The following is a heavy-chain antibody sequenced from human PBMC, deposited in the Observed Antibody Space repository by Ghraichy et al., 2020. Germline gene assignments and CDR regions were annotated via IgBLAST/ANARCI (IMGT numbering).Heavy chain of an antibody. CDR2: TKDKAKRYTT. J-gene: IGHJ6*02. CDR1: GCTFSDHY. D-gene: IGHD6-13*01. V-gene: IGHV3-72*01. CDR3: ASGGGAAAGTGYFFGIDL. Sequence: LSLTCAVSGCTFSDHYIDWVRQGPGKGLEWVGLTKDKAKRYTTEYAPSVKGRFTISRDDSKNSLYLQMNLLQPEDTAGYFGASGGGAAAGTGYFFGIDLWGQATTVTVSS.